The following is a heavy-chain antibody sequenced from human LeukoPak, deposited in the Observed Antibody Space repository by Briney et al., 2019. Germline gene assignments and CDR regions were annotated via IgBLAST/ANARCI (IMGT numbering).Heavy chain of an antibody. V-gene: IGHV3-9*01. Sequence: AGGSLRLSCAASGFTFSSHWMHWVRQAPGKGLEWVSGISWNSGSIGYADSVKGRFTISRDNAKNSLYLQMNSLRAEDTALYYCAKDSPGPGYSYGYWSWFDPWGQGTLVTVSS. J-gene: IGHJ5*02. CDR1: GFTFSSHW. CDR2: ISWNSGSI. CDR3: AKDSPGPGYSYGYWSWFDP. D-gene: IGHD5-18*01.